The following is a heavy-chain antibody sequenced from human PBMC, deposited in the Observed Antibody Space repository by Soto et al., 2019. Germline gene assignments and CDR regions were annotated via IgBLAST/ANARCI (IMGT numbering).Heavy chain of an antibody. J-gene: IGHJ6*02. CDR1: GGTFSSYA. CDR2: IIPIFGTA. CDR3: ARDSPRTYYYDSSGYYGMDV. Sequence: SVKVSCKASGGTFSSYAISWVRQAPGQGLEWMGGIIPIFGTANYAQKFQGRVTITADKSTSTAYMELSSLRSEDTAVYYCARDSPRTYYYDSSGYYGMDVWGQGTTVTVSS. V-gene: IGHV1-69*06. D-gene: IGHD3-22*01.